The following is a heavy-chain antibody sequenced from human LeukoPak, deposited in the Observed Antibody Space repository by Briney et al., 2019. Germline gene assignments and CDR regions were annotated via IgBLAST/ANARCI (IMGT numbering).Heavy chain of an antibody. D-gene: IGHD3-10*02. J-gene: IGHJ4*02. Sequence: ASVKVSCKTSGYIFTNYGVSWVRQAPGQGLEWMGWISADNGNTNYAQEFQGRVTMTTDTSTSTAYMELRSLRSDDTAVYYCARDGIGSDYVRYFDYWGQGTLVTVSS. V-gene: IGHV1-18*01. CDR3: ARDGIGSDYVRYFDY. CDR2: ISADNGNT. CDR1: GYIFTNYG.